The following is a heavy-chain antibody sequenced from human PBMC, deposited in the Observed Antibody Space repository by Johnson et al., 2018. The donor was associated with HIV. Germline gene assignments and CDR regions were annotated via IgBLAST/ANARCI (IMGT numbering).Heavy chain of an antibody. CDR2: IFSVGNT. D-gene: IGHD3-10*01. CDR3: ARDVASVYGSGDHAFDI. Sequence: EVQLVESGGGVVQPGRSLRLSCAASGFTFSSYAMHGVRQAPGKGLEWVPLIFSVGNTYYANSVKGRFTISRDNSRNTLYLQMGRLRVEDMAVYYCARDVASVYGSGDHAFDIWGQGTMVTVSS. J-gene: IGHJ3*02. V-gene: IGHV3-64*01. CDR1: GFTFSSYA.